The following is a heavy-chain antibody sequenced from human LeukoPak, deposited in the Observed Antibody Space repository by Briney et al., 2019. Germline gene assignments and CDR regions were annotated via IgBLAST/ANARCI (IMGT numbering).Heavy chain of an antibody. V-gene: IGHV4-34*01. J-gene: IGHJ6*02. D-gene: IGHD3-9*01. CDR3: ANGSPLTDYYYYGMDV. CDR1: GGSFSGYY. Sequence: SETLSLACAVYGGSFSGYYWSWIRQPPGKGLEWIGEINHSGSTNYNPSLKSRVTISVDTSKNQFSLKLSSVTAADTAVYYCANGSPLTDYYYYGMDVWGQGTTVTVSS. CDR2: INHSGST.